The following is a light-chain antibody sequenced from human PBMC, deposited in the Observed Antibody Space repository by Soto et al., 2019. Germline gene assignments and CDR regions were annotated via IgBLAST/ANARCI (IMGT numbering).Light chain of an antibody. Sequence: DIQMTQSPPTLSASVGDRVTITCRAGQSINRWLAWYQQKPGRAPKLLIYDVSTLQSGVPSRFSGSGSETEFILTISSLQPDDFATYYCQQYNAFYTFGPGTTVDIK. CDR3: QQYNAFYT. CDR1: QSINRW. J-gene: IGKJ3*01. V-gene: IGKV1-5*01. CDR2: DVS.